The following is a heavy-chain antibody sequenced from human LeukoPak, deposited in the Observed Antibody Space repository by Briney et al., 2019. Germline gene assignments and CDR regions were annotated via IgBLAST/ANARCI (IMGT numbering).Heavy chain of an antibody. D-gene: IGHD4-17*01. Sequence: ASVTVSYKASGYTFTIYYMHWVRQAPGQGREWMGIINPSGGSTSYAQKFQGRVTMTRDTSTSTVYMELSSLRSEDTAVYYCARDLDYGDYERNAFDIWGQGTMVTVSS. CDR2: INPSGGST. CDR1: GYTFTIYY. V-gene: IGHV1-46*01. CDR3: ARDLDYGDYERNAFDI. J-gene: IGHJ3*02.